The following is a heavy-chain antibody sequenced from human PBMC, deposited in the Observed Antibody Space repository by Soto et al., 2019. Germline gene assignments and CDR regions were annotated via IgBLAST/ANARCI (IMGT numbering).Heavy chain of an antibody. Sequence: LSLTFTVSGGSISSSSYYWGGIRQPPGKGLEWSGSIYYSGITYYNTSLKSRVTISVDTSKNQFSLKLSSVTAADTAVYYCARGRNWLDPWGQGTLVTVST. CDR3: ARGRNWLDP. J-gene: IGHJ5*02. V-gene: IGHV4-39*01. CDR2: IYYSGIT. CDR1: GGSISSSSYY.